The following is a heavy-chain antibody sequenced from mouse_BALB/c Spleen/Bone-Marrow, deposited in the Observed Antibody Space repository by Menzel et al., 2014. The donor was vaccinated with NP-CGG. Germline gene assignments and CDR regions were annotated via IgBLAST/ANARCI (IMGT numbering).Heavy chain of an antibody. CDR1: GYAFSTYW. Sequence: QVQLQQSGAELVRHGSSVKISCKASGYAFSTYWMNWVKQRRGQGLEWIGQVSPGDGDTTYNGKFRSKATLTADKSSSTASIQLSSLTSEDSAVYFCARVYYGNLDHWGQGTTLTVSS. J-gene: IGHJ2*01. D-gene: IGHD2-1*01. V-gene: IGHV1-80*01. CDR3: ARVYYGNLDH. CDR2: VSPGDGDT.